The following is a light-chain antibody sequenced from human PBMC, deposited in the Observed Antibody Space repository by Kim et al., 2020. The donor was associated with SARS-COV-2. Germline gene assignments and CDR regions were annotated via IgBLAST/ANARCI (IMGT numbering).Light chain of an antibody. CDR1: QSISSY. Sequence: SASVGDRVTIPCRASQSISSYLNWYQQKPGKVPKLLIYGVSSLHSGVPSRFSGSGSGTDFTLTISSLQLEDFATYYCQQSYDSPHTCGQGTKLEI. CDR2: GVS. J-gene: IGKJ2*01. CDR3: QQSYDSPHT. V-gene: IGKV1-39*01.